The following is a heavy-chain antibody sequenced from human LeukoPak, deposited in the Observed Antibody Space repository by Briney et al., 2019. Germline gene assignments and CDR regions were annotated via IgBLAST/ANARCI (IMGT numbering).Heavy chain of an antibody. V-gene: IGHV4-4*02. CDR3: ARDYAGYCSSTSCLNWFDP. CDR1: GGSVSSNNW. Sequence: PSETLSLTCAVSGGSVSSNNWWGWVRQPPGKGLEWIGEIYHSGSTNYNPSLKSRVTISVDKSKNQFSLTLSSVTAADTAVYYCARDYAGYCSSTSCLNWFDPWGQGTLVTVSS. D-gene: IGHD2-2*01. J-gene: IGHJ5*02. CDR2: IYHSGST.